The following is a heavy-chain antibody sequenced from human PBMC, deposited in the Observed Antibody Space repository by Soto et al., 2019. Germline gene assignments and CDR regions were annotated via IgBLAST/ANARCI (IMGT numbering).Heavy chain of an antibody. CDR3: ARELAAAGTIDY. J-gene: IGHJ4*02. V-gene: IGHV4-39*07. CDR2: IDYSGNI. D-gene: IGHD6-13*01. CDR1: GGSITSSGSA. Sequence: SETLSLTCNASGGSITSSGSAWGWIRQSPGKGLEWIGTIDYSGNIYYIPSLKSRITISVDTSKNQFSLKLSSVTAADTAVYYCARELAAAGTIDYWGQGTLVTVSS.